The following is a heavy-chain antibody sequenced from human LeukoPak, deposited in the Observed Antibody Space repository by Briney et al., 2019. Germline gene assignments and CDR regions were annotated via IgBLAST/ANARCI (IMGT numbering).Heavy chain of an antibody. CDR1: GFTFSNYG. CDR3: AKGVDYCSGGSCPADY. CDR2: ISYDGNNK. D-gene: IGHD2-15*01. V-gene: IGHV3-30*18. Sequence: TGGSLRLSCAASGFTFSNYGIHWVRQAPGKGLEWVAVISYDGNNKYYADSVKGRFTISRDNSKNTLFLQMNSLRAEDMAVYYCAKGVDYCSGGSCPADYWGPGTLVTVSS. J-gene: IGHJ4*02.